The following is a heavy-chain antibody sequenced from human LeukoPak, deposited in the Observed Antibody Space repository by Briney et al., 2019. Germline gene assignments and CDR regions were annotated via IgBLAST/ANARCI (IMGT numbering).Heavy chain of an antibody. CDR2: INPSGGST. CDR1: GYTFTSYY. Sequence: ASVKVSCKASGYTFTSYYMHWVRQAPGQGLEWMGIINPSGGSTSYAQKFQGRVTVTRDTSTSTVYMELSSLRSEDTAVYYCARESAGYYYDSSGYLGLDPWGQGTLVTVSS. CDR3: ARESAGYYYDSSGYLGLDP. V-gene: IGHV1-46*01. J-gene: IGHJ5*02. D-gene: IGHD3-22*01.